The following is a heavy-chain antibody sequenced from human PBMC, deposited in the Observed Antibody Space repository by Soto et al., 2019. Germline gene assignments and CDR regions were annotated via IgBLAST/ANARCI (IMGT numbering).Heavy chain of an antibody. CDR1: GFTFHDHA. CDR3: AKHAGPYSSASGSCES. V-gene: IGHV3-9*01. CDR2: ITWNSGDI. Sequence: GGSLRLSCAASGFTFHDHAMHWVRQRPGKGLEWVSGITWNSGDIGYAGSVKGRFTITRDNAKSCLYLQMTSLGVEDTALYYCAKHAGPYSSASGSCESWGQGTLVTVSS. J-gene: IGHJ5*02. D-gene: IGHD6-6*01.